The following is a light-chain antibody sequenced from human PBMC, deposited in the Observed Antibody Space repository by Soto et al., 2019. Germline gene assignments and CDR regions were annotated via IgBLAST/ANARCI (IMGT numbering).Light chain of an antibody. V-gene: IGKV1-39*01. Sequence: DMQMTQSPSSLAASVGDRVTLTCLASQTISNYLNWYQQKPRKVPKLLIYAASSLHSGVPSRFSGSGSGTDFTLTISSLQPEDFATYYCQQRYSTPLTFGGGTKVDIK. J-gene: IGKJ4*01. CDR3: QQRYSTPLT. CDR1: QTISNY. CDR2: AAS.